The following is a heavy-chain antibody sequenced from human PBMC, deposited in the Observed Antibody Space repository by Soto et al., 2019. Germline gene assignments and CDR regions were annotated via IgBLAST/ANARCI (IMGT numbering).Heavy chain of an antibody. V-gene: IGHV1-69*06. CDR1: GGTFSSYA. CDR3: ARVGASGSYSDWIDY. Sequence: QVQLVQSGAEVKKPGSSVKVSCKACGGTFSSYAISWVRQAPGQGLEWMGGIIPIFGTANYAQKFQGRVTITADKSTSTAYMELSSLRSEDTAVYYCARVGASGSYSDWIDYWGQGTLVTVSS. D-gene: IGHD1-26*01. CDR2: IIPIFGTA. J-gene: IGHJ4*02.